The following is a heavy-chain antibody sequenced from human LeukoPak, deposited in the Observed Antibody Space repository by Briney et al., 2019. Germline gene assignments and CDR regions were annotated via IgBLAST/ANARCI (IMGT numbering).Heavy chain of an antibody. CDR2: IKPSGSEK. D-gene: IGHD3-3*01. CDR1: GFTFSNYW. V-gene: IGHV3-7*01. Sequence: GGSLRLSCEGSGFTFSNYWMTWVRQAPEKGLEGVANIKPSGSEKHYADSVEGRFTISRDNAKNSLYLQMNSLRAEDTAVYYCARSHDFWSGYHPLFDYWRQGPLVPVSS. J-gene: IGHJ4*02. CDR3: ARSHDFWSGYHPLFDY.